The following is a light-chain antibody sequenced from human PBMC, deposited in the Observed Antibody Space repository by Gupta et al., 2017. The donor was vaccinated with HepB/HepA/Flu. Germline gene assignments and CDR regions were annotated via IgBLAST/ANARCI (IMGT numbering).Light chain of an antibody. CDR2: KAS. J-gene: IGKJ1*01. CDR1: QNINSW. Sequence: DIQMTQSPSTLSASVGDRVTITCRASQNINSWLAWYQQKPGEAPKLLIYKASSLESGVPSRFSGSGSGTEFTLTISSLQPDDFATYFCQQYNTYPQTLGQGTKVEIK. V-gene: IGKV1-5*03. CDR3: QQYNTYPQT.